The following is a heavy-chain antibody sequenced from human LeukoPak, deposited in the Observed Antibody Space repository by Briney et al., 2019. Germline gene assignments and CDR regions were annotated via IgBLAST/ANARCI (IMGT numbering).Heavy chain of an antibody. CDR2: INPNSGGT. V-gene: IGHV1-2*02. CDR1: GYTFTGYY. Sequence: ASVKVSCKASGYTFTGYYMHWVRQAPGQGLEWMGWINPNSGGTNYAQKFQGRVTMTRDTSISTAYMELSRLRSDDTAVYYCARDEYYYDSSGYYRSDYWDQGTLVTVSS. CDR3: ARDEYYYDSSGYYRSDY. J-gene: IGHJ4*02. D-gene: IGHD3-22*01.